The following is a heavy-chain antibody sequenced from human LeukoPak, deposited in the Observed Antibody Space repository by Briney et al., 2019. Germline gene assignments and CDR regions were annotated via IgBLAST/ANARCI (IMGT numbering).Heavy chain of an antibody. CDR3: VSERNWFDP. J-gene: IGHJ5*02. CDR1: GFTFSSYE. CDR2: ISISGTTI. V-gene: IGHV3-48*03. Sequence: GGSLRLSCVASGFTFSSYEMNWVRQAPGKGLERISYISISGTTIYYSDSVKGRFTISRDNAKNSLYLQMNSLRAEDTAVYYCVSERNWFDPWGQGTQVTVSS.